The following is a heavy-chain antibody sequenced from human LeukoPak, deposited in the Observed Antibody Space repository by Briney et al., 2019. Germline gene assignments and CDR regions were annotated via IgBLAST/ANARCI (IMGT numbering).Heavy chain of an antibody. CDR2: IHSTGTS. Sequence: SETLSLTCTVSGGSITSNIHFWGWIRQPPGKGPEWVATIHSTGTSFYNPFLKSRATIFVDASKNQFYLKSTSVTAADTAVYYCARQTTGSYQWTFDFWGQGALVTVSS. J-gene: IGHJ4*02. D-gene: IGHD1-26*01. CDR1: GGSITSNIHF. CDR3: ARQTTGSYQWTFDF. V-gene: IGHV4-39*01.